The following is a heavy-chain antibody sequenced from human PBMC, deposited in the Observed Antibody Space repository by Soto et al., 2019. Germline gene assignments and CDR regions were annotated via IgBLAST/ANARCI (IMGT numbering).Heavy chain of an antibody. CDR3: AKAGCSSTSCYGHYYYYYMDV. J-gene: IGHJ6*03. CDR2: ISGSGGST. Sequence: GSLRLSCAASGFTFSSYAMSWVRQAPGKGLEWVSAISGSGGSTYYADSVKGRFTISRDNSKNTLYLQMNSLRAEDTAVYYCAKAGCSSTSCYGHYYYYYMDVWGKGTTVTVSS. V-gene: IGHV3-23*01. D-gene: IGHD2-2*01. CDR1: GFTFSSYA.